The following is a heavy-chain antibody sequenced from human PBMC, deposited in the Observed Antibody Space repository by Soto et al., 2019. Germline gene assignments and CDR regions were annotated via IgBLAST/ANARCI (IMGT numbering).Heavy chain of an antibody. J-gene: IGHJ6*02. D-gene: IGHD6-6*01. CDR2: IWYDGSNK. Sequence: LRLSCAASGFSFSSNVKNWVRQSPGKGLEWVAVIWYDGSNKYYADSVKGRFTISRDNSKHTLYLQMNSLRAEDTAVYYCARVAARPPSYYYYYGMDVWGQGTTVTVSS. CDR3: ARVAARPPSYYYYYGMDV. CDR1: GFSFSSNV. V-gene: IGHV3-33*01.